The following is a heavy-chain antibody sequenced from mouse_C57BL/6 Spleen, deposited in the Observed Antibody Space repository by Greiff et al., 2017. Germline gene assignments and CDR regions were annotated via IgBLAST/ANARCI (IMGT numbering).Heavy chain of an antibody. J-gene: IGHJ1*03. CDR3: ARDDGSSCWYFDV. CDR1: GYSITSGYD. CDR2: ISYSGST. D-gene: IGHD1-1*01. V-gene: IGHV3-1*01. Sequence: DVKLQESGPGMVKPSQSLSLTCTVTGYSITSGYDWHWIRHFPGNKLEWMGYISYSGSTNYNPPLKSRFSITHDTSENHFFLKLNSVTTEDTAPYYCARDDGSSCWYFDVWGTGTTVTVSS.